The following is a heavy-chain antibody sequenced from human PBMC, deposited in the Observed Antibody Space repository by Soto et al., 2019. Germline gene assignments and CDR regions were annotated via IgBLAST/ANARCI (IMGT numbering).Heavy chain of an antibody. CDR3: ARDKGPLYYDILTGYYKNYYYGMDV. V-gene: IGHV3-33*01. CDR1: GFTFSSYG. Sequence: GGSLRLSCAASGFTFSSYGMHWVRQAPGKGLEWVGVIWYDGSNKYYADSVKGRFTISRDNSKNTLYLQMNSLRAEDTAVYYCARDKGPLYYDILTGYYKNYYYGMDVWGQGTTVTVSS. D-gene: IGHD3-9*01. J-gene: IGHJ6*02. CDR2: IWYDGSNK.